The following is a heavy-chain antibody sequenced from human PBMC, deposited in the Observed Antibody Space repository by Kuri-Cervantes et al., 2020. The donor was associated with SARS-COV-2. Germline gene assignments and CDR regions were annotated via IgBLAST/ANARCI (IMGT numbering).Heavy chain of an antibody. J-gene: IGHJ4*02. CDR3: ARLLPIVATTNYFDY. CDR2: TNQDGNEK. V-gene: IGHV3-7*02. Sequence: GGSLRLSCAASGFTFSNYWMTWVRQAPGKGLEWVANTNQDGNEKHYADSVKGRFTISRDNAKNSLYLQMNSLRAEDTAVYYCARLLPIVATTNYFDYWGQGTLVTVSS. CDR1: GFTFSNYW. D-gene: IGHD5-12*01.